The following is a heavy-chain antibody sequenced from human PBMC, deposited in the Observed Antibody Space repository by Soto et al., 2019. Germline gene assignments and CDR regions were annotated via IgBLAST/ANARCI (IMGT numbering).Heavy chain of an antibody. CDR2: LYYSGTT. J-gene: IGHJ5*02. D-gene: IGHD3-22*01. CDR3: EREDRADHVAFDP. Sequence: QVQLQESGPGLVRPSETLSLTCTVSGGSISSGFYYWSWLRQPPGKGLEWIGYLYYSGTTNYNPSRQGRAAISMYASKFPFSLKLNSVAAADTDFYDCEREDRADHVAFDPWGQGILVTVSS. V-gene: IGHV4-61*01. CDR1: GGSISSGFYY.